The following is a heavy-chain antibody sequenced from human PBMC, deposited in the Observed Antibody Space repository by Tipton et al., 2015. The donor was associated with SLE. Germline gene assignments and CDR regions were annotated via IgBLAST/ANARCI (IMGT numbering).Heavy chain of an antibody. Sequence: TLSLTCTVSGGSISSSSYYWGWIRQPAGKGLEWIGRIYTSGSTNYHPPLKSRFTMSVDKSKNQFSRKLSSMTAADTAVYYSARISLTERSAFDIWGQGTKVTVSS. V-gene: IGHV4-61*02. J-gene: IGHJ3*02. CDR3: ARISLTERSAFDI. CDR1: GGSISSSSYY. CDR2: IYTSGST.